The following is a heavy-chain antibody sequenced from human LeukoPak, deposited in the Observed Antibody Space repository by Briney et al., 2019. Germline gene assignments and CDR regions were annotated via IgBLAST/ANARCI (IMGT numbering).Heavy chain of an antibody. CDR3: ARDLTSMVRGATLGY. D-gene: IGHD3-10*01. Sequence: ASVKVSCKASGYTFTSYYMHWVRQAPGQGLEWMGIINPSGGSTSYAQKFQGRVTMTRDTSISTAYMELSRLRSDDTAVYYCARDLTSMVRGATLGYWGQGTLVTVSS. CDR2: INPSGGST. V-gene: IGHV1-46*01. CDR1: GYTFTSYY. J-gene: IGHJ4*02.